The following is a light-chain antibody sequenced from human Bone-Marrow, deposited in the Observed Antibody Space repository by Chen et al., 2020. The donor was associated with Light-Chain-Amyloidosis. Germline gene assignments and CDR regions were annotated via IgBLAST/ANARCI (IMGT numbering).Light chain of an antibody. J-gene: IGLJ1*01. Sequence: QSALTQPALVSGSPGQSITISCTGTSGDVGTYNYVSWYQQHTGKAPKVMIYAVSNRPSGVSNRFSGSKSGNTASLTISGLQAEDEADYYCSSFTSSSSYVFGPGTKVTVL. CDR3: SSFTSSSSYV. V-gene: IGLV2-14*01. CDR2: AVS. CDR1: SGDVGTYNY.